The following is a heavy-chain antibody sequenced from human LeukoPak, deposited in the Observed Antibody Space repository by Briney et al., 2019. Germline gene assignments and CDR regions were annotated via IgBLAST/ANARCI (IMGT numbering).Heavy chain of an antibody. D-gene: IGHD3-9*01. V-gene: IGHV1-18*01. CDR2: INAYNGNT. CDR1: GGTFSSYA. CDR3: ARDYDILTGYGDYYYGMDV. Sequence: GASVKVSCKASGGTFSSYAISWVRQAPGQGLEWMGWINAYNGNTNYAQKLQGRVTMTTDTSTSTAYMELRSLRSDDTAVYYCARDYDILTGYGDYYYGMDVWGQGTTVTVSS. J-gene: IGHJ6*02.